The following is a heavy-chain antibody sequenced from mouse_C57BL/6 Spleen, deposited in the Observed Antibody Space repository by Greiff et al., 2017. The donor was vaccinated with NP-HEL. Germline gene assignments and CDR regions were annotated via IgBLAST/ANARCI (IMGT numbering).Heavy chain of an antibody. CDR3: ARSPAYYSNYYAMDY. CDR2: IYPGSGST. D-gene: IGHD2-5*01. CDR1: GYTFTSYW. Sequence: VQLQQSGAELVKPGASVKMSCKASGYTFTSYWITWVKQRPGQGLEWIGDIYPGSGSTNYNEKFKIKATLPVDTSSSTAYMQLGSLTSEDSAVYYCARSPAYYSNYYAMDYWGQGTSVTVSS. J-gene: IGHJ4*01. V-gene: IGHV1-55*01.